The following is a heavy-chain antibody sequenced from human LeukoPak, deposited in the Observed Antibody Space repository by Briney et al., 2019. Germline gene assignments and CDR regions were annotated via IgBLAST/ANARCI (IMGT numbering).Heavy chain of an antibody. CDR3: VRMRLRFSGNYPASWFDP. CDR2: IYYSGST. Sequence: PSQTLSLTCTVSGGSISSGGYYWSWIRQHPGKGLEWIGYIYYSGSTYYTPSLRGRVTISLDTSKNQFSLELSSLTAADTAVYYCVRMRLRFSGNYPASWFDPWGQGTLVTVSS. V-gene: IGHV4-31*03. CDR1: GGSISSGGYY. D-gene: IGHD1-26*01. J-gene: IGHJ5*02.